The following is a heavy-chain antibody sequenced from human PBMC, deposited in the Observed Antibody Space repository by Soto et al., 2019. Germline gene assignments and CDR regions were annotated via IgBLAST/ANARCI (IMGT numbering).Heavy chain of an antibody. CDR2: IYSSGTT. V-gene: IGHV4-4*07. Sequence: SETLSLTCTVSGISIDNYYCSWIRQSAGKGLEWIGRIYSSGTTNYNPSLKSRVTMSVDMSKSQFSLNVRSVTAADTAVYYCVRDVGGSGWFAPWGQGTLVTVSS. CDR3: VRDVGGSGWFAP. CDR1: GISIDNYY. J-gene: IGHJ5*02.